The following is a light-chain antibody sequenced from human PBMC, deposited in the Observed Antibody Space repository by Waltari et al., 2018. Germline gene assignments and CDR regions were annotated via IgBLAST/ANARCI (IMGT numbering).Light chain of an antibody. J-gene: IGKJ1*01. CDR3: QQYYSRRT. Sequence: DIVMTQSPESLAVSLGERATINCKSSQSLLYYSNDKNYLAWYQQKPGQPPKLLIYWAATRQSGVPDRFSGSVSGTDCTLTISSLQAEDVAVYYCQQYYSRRTFGQGTKVEIK. V-gene: IGKV4-1*01. CDR1: QSLLYYSNDKNY. CDR2: WAA.